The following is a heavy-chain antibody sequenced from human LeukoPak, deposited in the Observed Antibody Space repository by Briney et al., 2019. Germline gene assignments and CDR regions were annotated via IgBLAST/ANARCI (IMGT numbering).Heavy chain of an antibody. CDR1: GFTFSSYG. D-gene: IGHD3-10*01. CDR2: ISSSVSAI. J-gene: IGHJ4*02. V-gene: IGHV3-48*04. CDR3: ARKKTRGLDY. Sequence: PGGSLRLSCAASGFTFSSYGMHWVRQAPGKGLEWVAYISSSVSAIYYADSVKGRFTISRDNAKNSLYLQMNSLRAEDTAIYYCARKKTRGLDYWGQGTLVTVSS.